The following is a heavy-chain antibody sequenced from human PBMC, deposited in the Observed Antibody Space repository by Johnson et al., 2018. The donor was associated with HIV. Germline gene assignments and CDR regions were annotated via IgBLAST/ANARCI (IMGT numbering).Heavy chain of an antibody. CDR2: ISSSGSTI. V-gene: IGHV3-48*03. CDR1: GFTFDDYA. D-gene: IGHD6-6*01. J-gene: IGHJ3*02. Sequence: VQLVESGGVVVQPGGSLRLSCAASGFTFDDYAMHWVRQAPGKGLEWVSYISSSGSTIYYADSVKGRFTISRDNAKNSLYLQMNSLRAEDTAVYYCARDRGAARAFDAFDIWGQGTMVTVSP. CDR3: ARDRGAARAFDAFDI.